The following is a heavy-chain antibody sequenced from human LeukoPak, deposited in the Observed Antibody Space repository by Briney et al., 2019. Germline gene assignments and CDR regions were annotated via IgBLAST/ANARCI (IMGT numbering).Heavy chain of an antibody. CDR3: ARDKYGGNSNAFDI. Sequence: PGGSLRLSCAASGFTFSTYWMHWVRQAPGKGLVWVSRINSDGSSTDYPDSVEGRFTISRDNAKNTLYLQMNSLRAEDTAMYYCARDKYGGNSNAFDIWGQGTMVTVSS. CDR2: INSDGSST. CDR1: GFTFSTYW. D-gene: IGHD4-23*01. J-gene: IGHJ3*02. V-gene: IGHV3-74*01.